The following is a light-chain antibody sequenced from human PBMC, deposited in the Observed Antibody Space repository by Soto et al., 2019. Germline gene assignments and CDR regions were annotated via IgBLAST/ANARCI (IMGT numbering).Light chain of an antibody. CDR1: QSVDSK. J-gene: IGKJ1*01. V-gene: IGKV3-15*01. CDR2: GAS. CDR3: QHYSTWLWT. Sequence: EIVMTQSPATLSVSPGERATLSSRASQSVDSKLAWYQQKPGQGPRLLIYGASSRATGIPARFSGSGSGTEFTLTISSLQSEDFAVYYCQHYSTWLWTFGQGTKVEI.